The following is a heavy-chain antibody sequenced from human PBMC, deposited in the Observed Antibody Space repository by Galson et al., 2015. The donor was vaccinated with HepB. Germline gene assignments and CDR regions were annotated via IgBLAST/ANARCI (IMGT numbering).Heavy chain of an antibody. CDR3: AASSSDLSYSDY. V-gene: IGHV3-9*01. CDR2: ISRNSGSI. CDR1: GFTFDDYA. J-gene: IGHJ4*02. Sequence: SLRLSCAASGFTFDDYAMHWVRQAPGKGLEWVSGISRNSGSIGYADSVKGRFTISRDNAKNSLYLQMNSLRAEDTALYYCAASSSDLSYSDYWGQGTLVTVSS. D-gene: IGHD6-19*01.